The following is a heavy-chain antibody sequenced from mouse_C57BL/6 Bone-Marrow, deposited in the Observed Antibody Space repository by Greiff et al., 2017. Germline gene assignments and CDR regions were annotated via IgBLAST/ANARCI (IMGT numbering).Heavy chain of an antibody. CDR1: GFSLTSYG. CDR3: AKNDCGSFYSMDY. CDR2: LWRGGGT. V-gene: IGHV2-5*01. J-gene: IGHJ4*01. Sequence: VKLMESGPGLVQPSQSLSITCTVSGFSLTSYGVHWVRQSPGKGLEWLGVLWRGGGTVYNAAFMSSLFITKDNSKSQVFCKMNSLQADDTAIDYCAKNDCGSFYSMDYWGQGTSVTVSS. D-gene: IGHD1-1*01.